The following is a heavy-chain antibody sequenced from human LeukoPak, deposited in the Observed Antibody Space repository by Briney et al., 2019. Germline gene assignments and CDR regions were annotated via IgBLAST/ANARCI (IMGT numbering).Heavy chain of an antibody. J-gene: IGHJ4*02. V-gene: IGHV3-23*01. Sequence: PGGSLRLSCAASGFTFSSYAMSWVRQAPGKGLEWVSAISGSGGSTYYADSVKGWFTISRDNSKNTLYLQMNSLRAEDTAVYYCAKTLDGSSGWYQNEYYFDYWGQGTLVTVSS. D-gene: IGHD6-19*01. CDR2: ISGSGGST. CDR3: AKTLDGSSGWYQNEYYFDY. CDR1: GFTFSSYA.